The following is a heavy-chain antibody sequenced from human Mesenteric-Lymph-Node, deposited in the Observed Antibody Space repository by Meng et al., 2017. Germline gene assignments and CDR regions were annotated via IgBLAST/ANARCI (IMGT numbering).Heavy chain of an antibody. CDR2: IYYSGST. CDR3: ARTGRGVTLPDYYYGMDV. J-gene: IGHJ6*02. Sequence: SETLSLTCTVSGGSISSYYWSWIRQPPGKGLEWIGYIYYSGSTNYNPSLKSRVTISVDTSKNQFSLKLGSVTAADTAVYCWARTGRGVTLPDYYYGMDVWGQGTTVTVSS. CDR1: GGSISSYY. D-gene: IGHD3-10*01. V-gene: IGHV4-59*01.